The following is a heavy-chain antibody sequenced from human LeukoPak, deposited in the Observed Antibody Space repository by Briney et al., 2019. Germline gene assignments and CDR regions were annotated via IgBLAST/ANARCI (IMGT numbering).Heavy chain of an antibody. Sequence: GGSLRLSCAASGFTFSSYAMHWVRQAPGKGLEYVSAISSNGGSTYYANSVKGRFTISRDNSKNTLYLQMGSLRAEDMAVYYCARGPRADGYYYDSSGYFDYWGQGTLVTVSS. D-gene: IGHD3-22*01. CDR3: ARGPRADGYYYDSSGYFDY. CDR2: ISSNGGST. CDR1: GFTFSSYA. V-gene: IGHV3-64*01. J-gene: IGHJ4*02.